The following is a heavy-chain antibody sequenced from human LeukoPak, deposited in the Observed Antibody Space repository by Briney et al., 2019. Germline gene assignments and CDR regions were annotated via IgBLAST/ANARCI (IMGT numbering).Heavy chain of an antibody. J-gene: IGHJ4*02. CDR3: ATWVTTQGPPDY. Sequence: SETLSLTCTVSGGSISSYYWSWIRQPPGKGLEWIGYIYYSGSTNYNPSLKSRVTISVDPSKNQFSLKLSSVPAADTAVYYCATWVTTQGPPDYWGQGTLVTVSS. CDR2: IYYSGST. CDR1: GGSISSYY. V-gene: IGHV4-59*08. D-gene: IGHD4-17*01.